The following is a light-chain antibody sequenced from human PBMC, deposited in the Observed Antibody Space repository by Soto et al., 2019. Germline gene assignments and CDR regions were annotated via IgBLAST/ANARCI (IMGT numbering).Light chain of an antibody. CDR3: QQYYSFPWT. CDR2: AAS. CDR1: QCISSY. J-gene: IGKJ1*01. V-gene: IGKV1D-8*01. Sequence: VIWMTQSPSLLSASTGDRVTISCRMSQCISSYLAWYQQTPGKAPELLIYAASTLQSGVPSRFSDSGSGTDFTLTISCLQSEDFATYYCQQYYSFPWTFGQGT.